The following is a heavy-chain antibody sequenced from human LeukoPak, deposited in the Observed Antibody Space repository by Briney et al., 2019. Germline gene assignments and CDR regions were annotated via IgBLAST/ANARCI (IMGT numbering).Heavy chain of an antibody. Sequence: SQTLSLTCTVSGGSISSGSYYWSWIRQPAGKGLEWIGRIYTSGSTNYNPSLKSRVTISVDTSKNQFSLKLSSVTAADTAVYYCASGCSGGSCYSLDCYYYYYMDVWGKGTTVTVSS. CDR1: GGSISSGSYY. V-gene: IGHV4-61*02. CDR3: ASGCSGGSCYSLDCYYYYYMDV. J-gene: IGHJ6*03. D-gene: IGHD2-15*01. CDR2: IYTSGST.